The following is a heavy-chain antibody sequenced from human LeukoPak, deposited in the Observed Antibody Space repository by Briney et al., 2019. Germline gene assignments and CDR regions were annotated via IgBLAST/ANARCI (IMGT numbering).Heavy chain of an antibody. J-gene: IGHJ5*02. CDR3: ARARRVAPIGP. CDR1: GGSFCGYY. Sequence: SETLSLTCALYGGSFCGYYWRWIRQPPGKRLEWIGEINHSGSTNYNPSLKSRVTIAVDTSKNQLSLKLSSVTAAERAVYYCARARRVAPIGPWRQGTLDSVST. V-gene: IGHV4-34*01. CDR2: INHSGST. D-gene: IGHD3-10*01.